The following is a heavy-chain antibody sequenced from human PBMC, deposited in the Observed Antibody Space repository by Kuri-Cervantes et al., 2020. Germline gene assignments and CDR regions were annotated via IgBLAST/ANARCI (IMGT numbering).Heavy chain of an antibody. D-gene: IGHD4-11*01. J-gene: IGHJ3*02. CDR3: ARETVLRAARAFDI. CDR2: IDSDGSST. CDR1: GFTFSGYW. Sequence: GGSLRLSCEASGFTFSGYWMHWVRQVPGKGLVWVARIDSDGSSTIYVDSVKGRFIISRDNAKNSLYLQMNSLRAEDTAVYYCARETVLRAARAFDIWGQGTMVTVSS. V-gene: IGHV3-74*01.